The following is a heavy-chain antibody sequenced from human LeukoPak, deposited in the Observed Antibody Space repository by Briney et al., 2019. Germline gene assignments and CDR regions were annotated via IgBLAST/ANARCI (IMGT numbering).Heavy chain of an antibody. D-gene: IGHD3-3*01. J-gene: IGHJ4*02. V-gene: IGHV4-38-2*02. CDR3: ARGRGEWLPVDY. CDR2: IYHSGST. Sequence: SSETLSFTCTVSGYSISSGYYWGWIRQPPGKGLEWIGSIYHSGSTYYNPSLKSRVTISLDRSKNQFSLKLSSVTAADTAVYYCARGRGEWLPVDYWGQGTLVTVSS. CDR1: GYSISSGYY.